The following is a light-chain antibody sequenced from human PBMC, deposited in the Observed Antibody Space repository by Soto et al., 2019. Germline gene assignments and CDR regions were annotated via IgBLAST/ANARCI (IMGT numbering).Light chain of an antibody. CDR2: DNH. Sequence: QSVLTQPPSVSAAPGQTVTISCSGSSSNIGNYYLSWYQQLPGTAPKLLIYDNHKRPSGTPDRFSGSKSGTSATLGITGLQTGDEADYYCGTWDSSLSAGVFGGGTKVTVL. J-gene: IGLJ3*02. CDR3: GTWDSSLSAGV. V-gene: IGLV1-51*01. CDR1: SSNIGNYY.